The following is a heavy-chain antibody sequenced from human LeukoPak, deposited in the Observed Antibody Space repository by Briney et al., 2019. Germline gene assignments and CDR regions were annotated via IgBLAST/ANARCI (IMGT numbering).Heavy chain of an antibody. CDR1: GFIFTNYG. V-gene: IGHV3-33*06. J-gene: IGHJ4*02. Sequence: PGRSLRLSCAASGFIFTNYGMHWVRQAPGKGLEWVAVIWYDGSKKDYADSVKGRFTISRDNSKNTLYLQMNSLRAEDTAVYYCAKDLAAAGGYWGQGTLVTVSS. D-gene: IGHD6-13*01. CDR3: AKDLAAAGGY. CDR2: IWYDGSKK.